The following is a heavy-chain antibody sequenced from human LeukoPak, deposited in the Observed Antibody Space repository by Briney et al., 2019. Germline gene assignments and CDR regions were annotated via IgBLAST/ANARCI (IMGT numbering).Heavy chain of an antibody. Sequence: PGGSLRLSCAASGFTFSSYAMSWVRQAPGKGPEWVSAISGSGGSTYYAHSVKGRFTISRDNSKNTLYLQMNSLRAEDTAVYYCAKGILITMVRGDAFDYWGQGTLVTVSS. CDR3: AKGILITMVRGDAFDY. J-gene: IGHJ4*02. CDR2: ISGSGGST. V-gene: IGHV3-23*01. CDR1: GFTFSSYA. D-gene: IGHD3-10*01.